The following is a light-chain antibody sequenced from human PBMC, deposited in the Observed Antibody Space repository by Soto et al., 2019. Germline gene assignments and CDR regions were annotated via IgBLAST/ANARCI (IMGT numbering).Light chain of an antibody. CDR1: QSVRSY. CDR2: GAS. Sequence: EIVMTQSPATLSVSPGERATLSCGASQSVRSYLAWYQQKPGQAPRLLIHGASIRAPGIPARFSGSGSGTKFTLTISSLQSEDCAIYYCQQYHTWPITFGGGTKVDIK. CDR3: QQYHTWPIT. J-gene: IGKJ4*01. V-gene: IGKV3-15*01.